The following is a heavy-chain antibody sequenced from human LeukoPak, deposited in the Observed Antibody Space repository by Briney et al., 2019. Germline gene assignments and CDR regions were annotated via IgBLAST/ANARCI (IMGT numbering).Heavy chain of an antibody. Sequence: QPGRSLRLSCAASGFTFDDYAVHWVRHAPGKGLEWVSGISWNSGSIGYADSVKGRFTISRDNAKNSLYLQMNSLRAEDTALYYCAKDKRVVTTVEYYFDYWGQGTLVTVSS. CDR3: AKDKRVVTTVEYYFDY. V-gene: IGHV3-9*01. CDR1: GFTFDDYA. J-gene: IGHJ4*02. CDR2: ISWNSGSI. D-gene: IGHD4-23*01.